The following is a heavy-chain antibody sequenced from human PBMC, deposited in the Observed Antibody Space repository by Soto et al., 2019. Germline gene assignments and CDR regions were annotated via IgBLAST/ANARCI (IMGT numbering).Heavy chain of an antibody. CDR1: GGPISRISSY. CDR2: VYYSGST. J-gene: IGHJ6*02. Sequence: PSETLSLTCTVSGGPISRISSYWGWIRQPPGKGLEWIGNVYYSGSTYSNPSLKSRLTISADTSKNQFSLKLSSVTAADTAVYFCARQSEYYYASGRAAPLYGMDVWGQGTTVTVS. D-gene: IGHD3-10*01. V-gene: IGHV4-39*01. CDR3: ARQSEYYYASGRAAPLYGMDV.